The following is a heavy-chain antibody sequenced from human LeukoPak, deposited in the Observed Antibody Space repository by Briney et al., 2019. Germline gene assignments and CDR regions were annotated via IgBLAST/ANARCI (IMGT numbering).Heavy chain of an antibody. D-gene: IGHD6-13*01. V-gene: IGHV5-51*01. CDR1: GYSFTNYW. Sequence: GESLKISCKGSGYSFTNYWIGWVRQMPGKGLEWMGIIYPGDSDTRYSPSFQGQVTISADKSISTAYLQWSSLKASDTAMYYCARWFSSSSWYRYFDYWGQGTLVTVSS. J-gene: IGHJ4*02. CDR2: IYPGDSDT. CDR3: ARWFSSSSWYRYFDY.